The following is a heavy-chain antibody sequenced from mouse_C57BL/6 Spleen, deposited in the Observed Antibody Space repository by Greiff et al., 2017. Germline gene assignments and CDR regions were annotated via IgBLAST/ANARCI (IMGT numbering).Heavy chain of an antibody. CDR2: IYPGDGDT. CDR1: GYAFSSYW. Sequence: QVQLQQSGAELVKPGASVKISCKASGYAFSSYWMNWVKQRPGKGLEWIGQIYPGDGDTNYNGKFKGKATLTADKSSSTAYMQLSSLTSEDSAVYFCARSALITTVVASYGDDWGQGTTLTVSS. D-gene: IGHD1-1*01. CDR3: ARSALITTVVASYGDD. V-gene: IGHV1-80*01. J-gene: IGHJ2*01.